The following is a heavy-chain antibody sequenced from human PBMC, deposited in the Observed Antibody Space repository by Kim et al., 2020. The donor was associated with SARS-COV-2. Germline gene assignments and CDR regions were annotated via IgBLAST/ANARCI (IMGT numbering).Heavy chain of an antibody. J-gene: IGHJ6*02. Sequence: PTLQPRVTMSVDTSKNHFSLKLPSVTAADTAVYYCARVGIATRCYYGMDVWGQGTTVTVSS. V-gene: IGHV4-4*07. D-gene: IGHD6-13*01. CDR3: ARVGIATRCYYGMDV.